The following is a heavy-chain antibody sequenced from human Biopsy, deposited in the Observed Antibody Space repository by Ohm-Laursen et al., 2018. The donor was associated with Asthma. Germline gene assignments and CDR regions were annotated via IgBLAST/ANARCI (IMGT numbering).Heavy chain of an antibody. CDR1: GDAMSTSGSY. CDR3: ARAVSSSSYWYFDL. D-gene: IGHD6-6*01. V-gene: IGHV4-39*02. Sequence: SETLSLTCIVSGDAMSTSGSYWGWIRQSPGKGLEWIGSIYYSGRTYYNPSLESQVTISADTSKNHFSLKVTSLTAADTAVYYCARAVSSSSYWYFDLWGRGDLVTVSS. J-gene: IGHJ2*01. CDR2: IYYSGRT.